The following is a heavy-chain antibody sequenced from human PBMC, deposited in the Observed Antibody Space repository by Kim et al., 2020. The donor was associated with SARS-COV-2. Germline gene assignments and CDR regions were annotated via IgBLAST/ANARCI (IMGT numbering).Heavy chain of an antibody. Sequence: SETPSLTCTVAGGSVSSSSYYWSWIRQPPGKGLEWIGYIYYSGTTNYNPSLKSRVTISVDTSKNQFSLKLSSVTAADTAVYSCARAVGALDAFDIWGQGTVVTVSS. V-gene: IGHV4-61*01. CDR1: GGSVSSSSYY. J-gene: IGHJ3*02. CDR2: IYYSGTT. CDR3: ARAVGALDAFDI. D-gene: IGHD1-26*01.